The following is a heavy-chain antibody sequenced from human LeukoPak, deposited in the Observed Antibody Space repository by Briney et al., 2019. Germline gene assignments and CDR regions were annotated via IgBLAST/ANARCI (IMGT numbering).Heavy chain of an antibody. D-gene: IGHD3-3*01. CDR2: INPNSGGT. J-gene: IGHJ5*02. Sequence: RASVKVSCKASGYTFTGYYMHWVRQAPGQGLEWMGWINPNSGGTNYAQKFQGRVTMTRDTSISTAYMELSRLRSGDTAVYYCARDRGVVNNWFDPWGQGTLVTVSS. V-gene: IGHV1-2*02. CDR1: GYTFTGYY. CDR3: ARDRGVVNNWFDP.